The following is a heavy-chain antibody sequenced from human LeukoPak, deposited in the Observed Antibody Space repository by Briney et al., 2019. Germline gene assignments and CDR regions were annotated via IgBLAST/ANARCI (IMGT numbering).Heavy chain of an antibody. Sequence: SETLSLTCTVSGGSISPYYWTWIRQPPGKGLEWIGYIYYRGITNYNRLLKSRVTISVDTSKNQVSLKMNSVTAADTAVYYCARFWEGTDHNDDYYYYMDVWGEGTAVTVSS. CDR2: IYYRGIT. J-gene: IGHJ6*03. CDR3: ARFWEGTDHNDDYYYYMDV. CDR1: GGSISPYY. V-gene: IGHV4-59*01. D-gene: IGHD1-26*01.